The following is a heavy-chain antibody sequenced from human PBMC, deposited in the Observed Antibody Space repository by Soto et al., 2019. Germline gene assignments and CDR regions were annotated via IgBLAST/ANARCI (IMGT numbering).Heavy chain of an antibody. CDR2: ISGYNGNT. CDR1: GYTFTTYG. D-gene: IGHD4-17*01. Sequence: ASVKVSCKASGYTFTTYGIDWVRQAPGQGLERMGWISGYNGNTNYAQKLQGRVTMTSDTSTNTAYMELRSLRSDDTAVYYCAREYGNYGPDYWGQGTLVTVSS. CDR3: AREYGNYGPDY. V-gene: IGHV1-18*01. J-gene: IGHJ4*02.